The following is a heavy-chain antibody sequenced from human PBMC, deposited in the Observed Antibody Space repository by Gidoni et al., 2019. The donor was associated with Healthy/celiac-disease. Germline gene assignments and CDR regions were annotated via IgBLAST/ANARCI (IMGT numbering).Heavy chain of an antibody. CDR3: ARSTIFGVVSL. Sequence: QVQLQQWGAGLWKPSETLSLTCAVYGGSFSGYYWSWIRQPPGKGLEWFGEINHSGSTNYNPSLKSRVTISVDTSKNQFSLKLSSVTAADTAVYYCARSTIFGVVSLWGQGTLVTVSS. J-gene: IGHJ4*02. D-gene: IGHD3-3*01. CDR2: INHSGST. CDR1: GGSFSGYY. V-gene: IGHV4-34*01.